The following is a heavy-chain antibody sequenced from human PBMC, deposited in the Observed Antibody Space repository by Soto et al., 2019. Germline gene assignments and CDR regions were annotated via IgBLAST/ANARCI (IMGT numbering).Heavy chain of an antibody. CDR1: GGSISSGDYY. D-gene: IGHD4-17*01. CDR3: DSEDSTVTNSY. CDR2: IYYSGST. V-gene: IGHV4-30-4*01. J-gene: IGHJ4*02. Sequence: SETLSLTCTVSGGSISSGDYYWSWIRQPPGKGLEWIGYIYYSGSTYYNPSLKSRVTISVDTSKNQFSLKLSSVTAADTAVYYCDSEDSTVTNSYWGQGTRVTVYS.